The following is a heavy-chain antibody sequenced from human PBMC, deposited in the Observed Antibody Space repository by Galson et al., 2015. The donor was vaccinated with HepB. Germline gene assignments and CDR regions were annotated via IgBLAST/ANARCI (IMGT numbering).Heavy chain of an antibody. CDR2: IYYGAIT. D-gene: IGHD4-23*01. Sequence: ETLSLTCAVSSGSISSSDRCSWVRQPPGKGLEWIGEIYYGAITHYNPSLKGRVSVSKDDSKKQFSPTLTSVTAADTAVYYCARNRGNNDFDSWGQGILVTVSS. V-gene: IGHV4-4*02. CDR3: ARNRGNNDFDS. CDR1: SGSISSSDR. J-gene: IGHJ4*02.